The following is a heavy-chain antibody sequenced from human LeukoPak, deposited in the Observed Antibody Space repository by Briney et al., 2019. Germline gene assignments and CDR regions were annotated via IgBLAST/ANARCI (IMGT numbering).Heavy chain of an antibody. D-gene: IGHD1-7*01. Sequence: TSETLSLTCTVSGGSISSYSWSWIRQPAGKGLECIGHISPSGSTNYNPSLKSRVTMSVDTSKNQFSLKLSSVTAADTAVYYCARQELYYYYMDVWGKGTTVTVSS. CDR1: GGSISSYS. V-gene: IGHV4-4*07. J-gene: IGHJ6*03. CDR3: ARQELYYYYMDV. CDR2: ISPSGST.